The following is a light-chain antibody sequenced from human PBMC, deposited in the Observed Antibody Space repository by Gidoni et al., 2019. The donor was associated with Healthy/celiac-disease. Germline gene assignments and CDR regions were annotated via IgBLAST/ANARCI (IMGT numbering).Light chain of an antibody. CDR1: QSISSY. CDR3: QQSYSTPLT. Sequence: DIHMTQAPSPLSASVGYRVTITCRASQSISSYLNWYQQKPGKAPKLLIYAASSLQSGVPSRFSGSGSGTDFTLTISSLQPEDFATYYCQQSYSTPLTFGGGTKVEIK. J-gene: IGKJ4*01. V-gene: IGKV1-39*01. CDR2: AAS.